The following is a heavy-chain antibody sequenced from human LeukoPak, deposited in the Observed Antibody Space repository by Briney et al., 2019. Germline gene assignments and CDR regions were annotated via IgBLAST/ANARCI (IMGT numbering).Heavy chain of an antibody. J-gene: IGHJ4*02. V-gene: IGHV1-18*01. CDR1: GGTFSSYA. CDR2: ISAYNGNT. D-gene: IGHD5-12*01. Sequence: ASVKVSCEASGGTFSSYAISWVRQAPGQGLEWMGWISAYNGNTNYAQKLQGRVTMTTDTSTSTAYMELRSLRSDDTAVYYCARSTSGLRGYFDYWGQGTLVTVSS. CDR3: ARSTSGLRGYFDY.